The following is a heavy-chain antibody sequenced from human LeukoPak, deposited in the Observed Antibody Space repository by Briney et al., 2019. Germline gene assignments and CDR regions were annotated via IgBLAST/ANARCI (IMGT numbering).Heavy chain of an antibody. J-gene: IGHJ4*02. CDR3: ARGDLTTVTLLDY. CDR1: GFTFSSYA. D-gene: IGHD4-17*01. Sequence: GGSLRLSCAAPGFTFSSYAMHWVRQAPGKGLEWVAVISYDGSNKYYADSVKGRFTISRDNSKNTLYLQMNSLRAEDTAVYYCARGDLTTVTLLDYWGQGTLVTVSS. V-gene: IGHV3-30*04. CDR2: ISYDGSNK.